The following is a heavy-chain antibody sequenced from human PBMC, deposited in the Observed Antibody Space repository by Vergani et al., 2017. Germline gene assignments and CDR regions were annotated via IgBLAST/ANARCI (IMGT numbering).Heavy chain of an antibody. CDR2: ISGSGSST. CDR1: GFTFSSYA. CDR3: AKDYEYWSSTRCYPPAVWGYFQY. D-gene: IGHD2-2*01. Sequence: EAQLLESGGGLVQPGGSLRLSCAASGFTFSSYAMSWVRQAPGKGLEWVSVISGSGSSTYYADSVKGRFTISRDNSKNTLYLQMNSLRAEDTAVYYCAKDYEYWSSTRCYPPAVWGYFQYWGQGTLVTVSS. J-gene: IGHJ1*01. V-gene: IGHV3-23*01.